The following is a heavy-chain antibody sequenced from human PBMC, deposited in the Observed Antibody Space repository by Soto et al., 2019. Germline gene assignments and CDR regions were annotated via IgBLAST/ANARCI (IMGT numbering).Heavy chain of an antibody. CDR3: ARGKGYYYGMDV. CDR2: IGTAGDP. Sequence: PGGSLRLPCTAAEVKLRSYDMHLVSQATGKGLESVSAIGTAGDPYYPGSVKGRFTISRENAKNSLYLQMNSLRAGDTAVYYCARGKGYYYGMDVWGQGNTGTVSS. CDR1: EVKLRSYD. J-gene: IGHJ6*02. V-gene: IGHV3-13*05.